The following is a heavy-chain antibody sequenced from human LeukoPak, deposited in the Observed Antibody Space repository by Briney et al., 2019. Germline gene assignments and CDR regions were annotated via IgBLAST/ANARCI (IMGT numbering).Heavy chain of an antibody. CDR1: GFTFSNAW. Sequence: GGSLRLSCAASGFTFSNAWMNWVRQAPGEGLEWVGRIKSKSDGGTTDYAAPAKGRFIISRDDSKNTLYLQVNSLKTEDTAVYYCMTYYDDSISRQYKGYWGQGTLVTVSS. CDR3: MTYYDDSISRQYKGY. CDR2: IKSKSDGGTT. J-gene: IGHJ4*02. V-gene: IGHV3-15*01. D-gene: IGHD3-22*01.